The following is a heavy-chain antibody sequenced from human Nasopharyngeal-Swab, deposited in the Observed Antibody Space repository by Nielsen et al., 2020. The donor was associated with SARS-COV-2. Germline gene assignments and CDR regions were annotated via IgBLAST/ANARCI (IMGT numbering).Heavy chain of an antibody. V-gene: IGHV3-53*04. CDR1: GFTVSSNY. D-gene: IGHD1-26*01. J-gene: IGHJ4*02. Sequence: LSLTCAASGFTVSSNYMSWARQAPGKGLEWVSVIYSGGSTYYADSVKGRFTISRHNSKNTLYLQMNSLRAEDTAVYYCARDLDSGSYPYWGQGTLVTVSS. CDR2: IYSGGST. CDR3: ARDLDSGSYPY.